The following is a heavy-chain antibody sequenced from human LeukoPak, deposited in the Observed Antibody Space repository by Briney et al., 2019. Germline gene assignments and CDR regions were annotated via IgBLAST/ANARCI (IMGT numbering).Heavy chain of an antibody. CDR1: GFTVSSNY. Sequence: PGGSLSLSCAASGFTVSSNYMSWVRQAPGKGLEWVSVISSAGSTLYTASAKGRVTISRNNSKSTLYLQMNSLRAEDTAVYYCAKDLVGYNPFDYGGQGTPVSASS. D-gene: IGHD5-24*01. CDR2: ISSAGST. CDR3: AKDLVGYNPFDY. V-gene: IGHV3-53*01. J-gene: IGHJ4*02.